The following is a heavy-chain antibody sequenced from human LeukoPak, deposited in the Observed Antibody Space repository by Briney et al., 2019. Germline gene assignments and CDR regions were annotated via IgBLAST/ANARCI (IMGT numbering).Heavy chain of an antibody. CDR2: TYYSGST. J-gene: IGHJ4*02. CDR1: GGSISSGDYY. Sequence: PSQTLSLTCTVSGGSISSGDYYWSWIRQPPGKGLEWIGYTYYSGSTYYNPSLKSRVTISVDTSKNQFSLKLSSVTAADTAVYYCARDPGIAAAGLDYWGQGTLVTVSS. CDR3: ARDPGIAAAGLDY. V-gene: IGHV4-30-4*08. D-gene: IGHD6-13*01.